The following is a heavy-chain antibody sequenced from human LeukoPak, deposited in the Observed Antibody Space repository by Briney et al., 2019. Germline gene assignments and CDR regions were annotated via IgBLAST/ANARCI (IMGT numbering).Heavy chain of an antibody. V-gene: IGHV1-46*01. D-gene: IGHD3-9*01. CDR1: GYTFTSYY. CDR3: ARGGRDILTGYYTDFYYGMDV. Sequence: ASVKVSCKASGYTFTSYYMHWVRQAPGQGLEWMGIINPSGGSTSYAQKFQGRVTMTRDTSTSTVYMELSRLRSDDTAVYYCARGGRDILTGYYTDFYYGMDVWGQGTTVTVSS. J-gene: IGHJ6*02. CDR2: INPSGGST.